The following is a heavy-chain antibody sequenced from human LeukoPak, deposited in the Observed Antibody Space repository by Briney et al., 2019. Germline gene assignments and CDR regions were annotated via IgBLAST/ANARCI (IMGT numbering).Heavy chain of an antibody. V-gene: IGHV4-61*02. CDR1: GGSISSRSYY. J-gene: IGHJ4*02. D-gene: IGHD3-10*01. Sequence: SQTLSLTCTVSGGSISSRSYYWSWIRQPAGKGLEWIGRICTSGSTNYNPSLKSRVTISIDTSKNQFSLKLSSVTAADTAVYYCARGVDYYGVWGQGTLVTVSS. CDR3: ARGVDYYGV. CDR2: ICTSGST.